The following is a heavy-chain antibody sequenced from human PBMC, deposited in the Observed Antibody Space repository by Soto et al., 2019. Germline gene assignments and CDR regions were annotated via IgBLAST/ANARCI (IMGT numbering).Heavy chain of an antibody. Sequence: GGSLRLSCAASGFTFTNYWMHWVRQVPGKGLVWVSRIDGVGTGTTYSDSVRCSCTISRDNAENTLYLQMNSLRYEDTAVYYCTTVFVYGGQGTPDAVST. CDR3: TTVFVY. D-gene: IGHD2-15*01. CDR1: GFTFTNYW. J-gene: IGHJ4*02. V-gene: IGHV3-74*01. CDR2: IDGVGTGT.